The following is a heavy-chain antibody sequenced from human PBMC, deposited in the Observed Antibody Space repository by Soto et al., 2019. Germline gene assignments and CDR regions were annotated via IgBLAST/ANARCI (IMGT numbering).Heavy chain of an antibody. V-gene: IGHV1-46*01. CDR2: INPSGGST. Sequence: ASVKVSCKASGYTFTSYYMHWVRQAPGQGLEWMGIINPSGGSTSYAQKFQERVTITRDMSTSTACMELSSLTSEDTAVYFCAAHTALDFWGLGTLVTVSS. CDR3: AAHTALDF. D-gene: IGHD5-18*01. CDR1: GYTFTSYY. J-gene: IGHJ4*02.